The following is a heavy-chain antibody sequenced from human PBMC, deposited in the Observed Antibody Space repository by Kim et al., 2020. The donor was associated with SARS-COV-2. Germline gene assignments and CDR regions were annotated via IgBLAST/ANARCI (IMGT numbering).Heavy chain of an antibody. CDR1: GGSISSSSYY. D-gene: IGHD3-16*01. CDR2: IYYSGST. CDR3: ARLVFMRGYPMGGPRWYFDY. J-gene: IGHJ4*02. V-gene: IGHV4-39*01. Sequence: SETLSLTCTVSGGSISSSSYYWGWIRQPPGKGLEWIGSIYYSGSTYYNPSLKSRVTISVDTSKNQFSLKLSSVTAADTAVYYCARLVFMRGYPMGGPRWYFDYWGQGTLVTVSS.